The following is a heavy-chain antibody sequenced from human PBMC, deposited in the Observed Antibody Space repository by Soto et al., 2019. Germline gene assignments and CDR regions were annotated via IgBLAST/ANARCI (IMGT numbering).Heavy chain of an antibody. V-gene: IGHV3-9*01. J-gene: IGHJ6*02. D-gene: IGHD3-10*01. Sequence: EVQLVESGGGLVQPGRSLRLSCAASGFTFDDYAMHWVRQAPGKGLEWVSGISWNSGSIGYADSVKGRFTISRDNAKKSLYLQMNSLRAEDTVLYYCAKDAITMVRGVSSYYGMDVWGQGTTVTVSS. CDR1: GFTFDDYA. CDR3: AKDAITMVRGVSSYYGMDV. CDR2: ISWNSGSI.